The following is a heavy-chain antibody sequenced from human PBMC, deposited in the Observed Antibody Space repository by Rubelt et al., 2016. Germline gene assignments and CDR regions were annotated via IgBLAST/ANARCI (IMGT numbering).Heavy chain of an antibody. V-gene: IGHV2-5*02. Sequence: QITLKESGPTLVKPTQTLTLTCTFSGFSLTTNGVGVGWIRQPPGKALEWLALISWDDDQRYSPSLQSRLPILKETSKSQAVLIMTNMDPLDQATYYCADSRAYSFGLVDYWGQGTLVTVSS. J-gene: IGHJ4*02. CDR2: ISWDDDQ. D-gene: IGHD5-18*01. CDR1: GFSLTTNGVG. CDR3: ADSRAYSFGLVDY.